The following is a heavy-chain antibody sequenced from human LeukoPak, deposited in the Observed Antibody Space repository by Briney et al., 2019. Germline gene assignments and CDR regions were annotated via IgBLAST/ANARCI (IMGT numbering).Heavy chain of an antibody. CDR2: IYHSGST. CDR1: GGSISSSNW. Sequence: SETLSLTCAVSGGSISSSNWWSWVRQPPGKGLEWIGEIYHSGSTNYNPYLKSRVTISVDKSKNQFSLKLSSVTAADTAVYFCATNRAGTYDRPFDIWGQGTMVTVSS. V-gene: IGHV4-4*02. D-gene: IGHD1-26*01. J-gene: IGHJ3*02. CDR3: ATNRAGTYDRPFDI.